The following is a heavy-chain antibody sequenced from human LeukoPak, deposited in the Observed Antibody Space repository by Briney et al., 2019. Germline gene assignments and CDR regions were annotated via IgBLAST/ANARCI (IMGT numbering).Heavy chain of an antibody. Sequence: ASVKVSCKASGYTFTGYYMHWVRQAPGQGLEWMGWINPNSGGTNYAQKFQGRVTMTRDTSISTAYMELSRLRSDDTAVYYCARDRVSISIDNGMDVWGQGTTVTVSS. CDR1: GYTFTGYY. D-gene: IGHD2/OR15-2a*01. CDR3: ARDRVSISIDNGMDV. CDR2: INPNSGGT. V-gene: IGHV1-2*02. J-gene: IGHJ6*02.